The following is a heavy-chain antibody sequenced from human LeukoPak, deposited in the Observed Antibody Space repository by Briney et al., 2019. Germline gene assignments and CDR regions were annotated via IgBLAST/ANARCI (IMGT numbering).Heavy chain of an antibody. V-gene: IGHV3-21*04. D-gene: IGHD3-3*01. CDR1: GFNFSPHT. J-gene: IGHJ6*03. CDR3: ARIGMAQVSSYYHYMDV. Sequence: GGSLRLSCAASGFNFSPHTMNWVRQAPGKGLEWVSSISSTSISINYADSVKGRFTISRDNAKNSLYLQMNSLRAEDTALYYCARIGMAQVSSYYHYMDVWGKGTTVTVSS. CDR2: ISSTSISI.